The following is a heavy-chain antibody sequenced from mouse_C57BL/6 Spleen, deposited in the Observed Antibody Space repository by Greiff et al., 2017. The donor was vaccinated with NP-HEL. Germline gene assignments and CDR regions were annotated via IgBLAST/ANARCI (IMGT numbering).Heavy chain of an antibody. D-gene: IGHD2-2*01. J-gene: IGHJ1*03. CDR1: GFNIKDYY. CDR2: IDPEDGDT. Sequence: VQLQQPGAELVKPGASVKLSCTASGFNIKDYYMHWVKQRPEQGLEWIGRIDPEDGDTKYAPKFQGKATITADTSSNTAYLQRSSLTSEDTAVYYCAREVVTTWYFDVWGTGTTVTVSS. CDR3: AREVVTTWYFDV. V-gene: IGHV14-2*01.